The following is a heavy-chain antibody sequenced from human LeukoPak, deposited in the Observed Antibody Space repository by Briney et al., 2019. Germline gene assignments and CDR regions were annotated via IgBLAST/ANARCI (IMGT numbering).Heavy chain of an antibody. Sequence: GGSLRLSCAASGFTFSSYAMSWVRQAPGKGLEWVSAISGSGGSTYYADSVKGRFSISRDNSKNTVYLQMNSLRAEDTAVYYCARELREHGVFDIWGQGTMVTVSS. D-gene: IGHD1-26*01. J-gene: IGHJ3*02. V-gene: IGHV3-23*01. CDR1: GFTFSSYA. CDR2: ISGSGGST. CDR3: ARELREHGVFDI.